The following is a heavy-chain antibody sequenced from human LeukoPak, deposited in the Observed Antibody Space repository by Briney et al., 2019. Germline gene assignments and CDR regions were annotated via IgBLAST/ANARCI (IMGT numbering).Heavy chain of an antibody. CDR1: GFTFSGYT. Sequence: PGASLRLSCAASGFTFSGYTMSWVRQAAEKGLEGVSAISATGDRTYYAESVKGRFTISRDNSKNTLYLQMNSLRAEDTALYYCARDYYDSSGYYYDYWGQGTLVTVSS. V-gene: IGHV3-23*01. CDR2: ISATGDRT. D-gene: IGHD3-22*01. CDR3: ARDYYDSSGYYYDY. J-gene: IGHJ4*02.